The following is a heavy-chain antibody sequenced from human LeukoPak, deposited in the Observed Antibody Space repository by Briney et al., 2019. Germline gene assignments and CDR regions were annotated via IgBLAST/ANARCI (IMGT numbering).Heavy chain of an antibody. D-gene: IGHD1/OR15-1a*01. Sequence: SVTLSLTCTVSGGSISSYYWSWIRQPPGKGLEWIGYVYYSGSTNYNPSLKSRVTISVDTSKNHFSLKLSSVTAADTAVYSCARSIIGTRSKFDYWGQGTLVTVSS. CDR2: VYYSGST. V-gene: IGHV4-59*08. CDR3: ARSIIGTRSKFDY. J-gene: IGHJ4*02. CDR1: GGSISSYY.